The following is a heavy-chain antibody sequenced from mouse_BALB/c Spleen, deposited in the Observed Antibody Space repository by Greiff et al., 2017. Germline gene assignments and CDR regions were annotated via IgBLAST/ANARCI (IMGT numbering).Heavy chain of an antibody. J-gene: IGHJ3*01. CDR2: INPGSGGT. CDR1: GYAFTNYL. V-gene: IGHV1-54*01. D-gene: IGHD2-1*01. Sequence: VQLQQSGAELVRPGTSVKVSCKASGYAFTNYLIEWVKQRPGQGLEWIGVINPGSGGTNYNEKFKGKATLTADKSSSTAYMQLSSLTSDDSAVYFCARGGILPYWGQGTLVTVSA. CDR3: ARGGILPY.